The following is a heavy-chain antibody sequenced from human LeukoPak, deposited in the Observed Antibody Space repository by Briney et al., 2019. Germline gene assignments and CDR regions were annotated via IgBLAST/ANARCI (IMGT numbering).Heavy chain of an antibody. CDR2: IYSGGST. D-gene: IGHD2-2*01. V-gene: IGHV3-NL1*01. J-gene: IGHJ3*02. CDR1: GFTFSSYG. Sequence: PGGSLRLSCAASGFTFSSYGMHWVRQAPGKGLEWVSVIYSGGSTYYADSVKSRFTISRDNSKNTLYLQMNSLRAEDTAVYYCARFSSTSWYAFDIWGQGTMVTVSS. CDR3: ARFSSTSWYAFDI.